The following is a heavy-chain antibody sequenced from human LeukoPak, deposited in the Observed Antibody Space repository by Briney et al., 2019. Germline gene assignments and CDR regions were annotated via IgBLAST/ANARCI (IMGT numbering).Heavy chain of an antibody. D-gene: IGHD3-16*02. CDR1: GFTFSSYW. V-gene: IGHV3-7*01. CDR3: ARADYDYVWGSYRQYYFDY. J-gene: IGHJ4*02. Sequence: PGGSLRLSCAASGFTFSSYWMSWVRQAPGKGLEWVANIKQGGSEKYYVDSVKGRFTISRDNAKNSLYLQMNSLRAKDTAVYYCARADYDYVWGSYRQYYFDYWGQGTLVTVSS. CDR2: IKQGGSEK.